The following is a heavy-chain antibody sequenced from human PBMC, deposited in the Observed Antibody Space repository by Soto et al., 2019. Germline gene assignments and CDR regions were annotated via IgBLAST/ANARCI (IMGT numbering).Heavy chain of an antibody. CDR3: ARGQEADWLDP. J-gene: IGHJ5*02. CDR1: GGSISSGGYS. Sequence: SETLSLTCAVSGGSISSGGYSWSWIRQPPGKGLEWIGYIYHSGSTYYNPSLKSRVTISVDRSKNQFSLKLSSVTAADTAVYYCARGQEADWLDPWGQGTLVTVSS. CDR2: IYHSGST. V-gene: IGHV4-30-2*01.